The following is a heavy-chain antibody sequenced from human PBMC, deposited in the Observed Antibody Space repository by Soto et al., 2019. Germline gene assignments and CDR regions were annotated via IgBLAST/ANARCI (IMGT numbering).Heavy chain of an antibody. CDR2: IHYSGST. V-gene: IGHV4-31*03. Sequence: TSETLSLTCTVSGASINNGGYYWNWIRQLPGEGLEWIGYIHYSGSTYYNPSLKSRVSISADTSKNQFSLRLSLVTAADTAVYYCARDLTTTYTHYGLDVWGQGTTVTVSS. J-gene: IGHJ6*02. CDR1: GASINNGGYY. CDR3: ARDLTTTYTHYGLDV.